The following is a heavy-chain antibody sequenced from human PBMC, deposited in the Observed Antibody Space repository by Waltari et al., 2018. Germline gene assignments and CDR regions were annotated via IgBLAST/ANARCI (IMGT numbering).Heavy chain of an antibody. J-gene: IGHJ4*02. CDR1: GFTFSSYA. CDR2: ISYDGSNK. CDR3: ARGFFSGGNSV. V-gene: IGHV3-30-3*01. D-gene: IGHD2-15*01. Sequence: QVQLVESGGGVVQPGRSLRLSCAASGFTFSSYAMHWRRQAPGKGLEWVAVISYDGSNKYYADSVKGRFTISRDNSKNTLYLQMNSLRAEDTAVYYCARGFFSGGNSVWGQGTLVTVSS.